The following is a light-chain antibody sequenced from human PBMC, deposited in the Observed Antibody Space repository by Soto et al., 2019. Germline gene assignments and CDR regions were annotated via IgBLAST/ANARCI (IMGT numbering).Light chain of an antibody. V-gene: IGLV2-14*01. CDR2: DVS. CDR1: SSNVGGYNY. CDR3: CSCATRTPVV. Sequence: QSALTQPASVSGSPGQSITISCTGTSSNVGGYNYVSWYQQHPGTAPKLMIYDVSNRPSGVSHRFSGSKSGTTASLTIAGLEADDDAYYYRCSCATRTPVVFGGGTKLTVL. J-gene: IGLJ2*01.